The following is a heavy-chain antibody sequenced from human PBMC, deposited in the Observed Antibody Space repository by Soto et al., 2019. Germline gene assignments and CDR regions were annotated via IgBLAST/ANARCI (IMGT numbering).Heavy chain of an antibody. D-gene: IGHD3-9*01. V-gene: IGHV3-23*01. Sequence: EVQLLESGGDLVQPGGSLRLACAASGLTFSSYAMSWVRQAPGKGLEWVSTVANSGIRTYYADSVKGRFAISRDNSKNTVYLQMDRLRAEDTATYYCAKALDQMRYFASFPDWGQGNLVTVSS. CDR2: VANSGIRT. J-gene: IGHJ4*02. CDR3: AKALDQMRYFASFPD. CDR1: GLTFSSYA.